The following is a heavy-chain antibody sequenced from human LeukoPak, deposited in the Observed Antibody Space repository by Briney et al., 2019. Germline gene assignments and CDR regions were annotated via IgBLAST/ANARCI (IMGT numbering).Heavy chain of an antibody. CDR2: INPNSGGT. CDR3: ARDWVAAAGPYYYYYGMDV. V-gene: IGHV1-2*04. J-gene: IGHJ6*02. D-gene: IGHD6-13*01. Sequence: GASVNVSCKASGYTFTGYYMHWVRQAPGQRLEWMGWINPNSGGTNYAQKFQGWVTMTRDTSISTAYMELSRLRSDDTAVYYCARDWVAAAGPYYYYYGMDVWGQGTTVTVSS. CDR1: GYTFTGYY.